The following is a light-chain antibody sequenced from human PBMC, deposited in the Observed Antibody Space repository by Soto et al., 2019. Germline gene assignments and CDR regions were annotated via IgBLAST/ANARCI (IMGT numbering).Light chain of an antibody. J-gene: IGLJ1*01. CDR2: DVN. CDR3: SSYTSTRPPV. Sequence: QSVLTQPASVSGSPGQSITVSCTGTSSDVGGYNYVSWYQQYPGQAPKLMIYDVNTRPSGVSNRFSGSKSGNTASLTISGLQVEADAYYYSSSYTSTRPPVFGVGTKLTVL. CDR1: SSDVGGYNY. V-gene: IGLV2-14*03.